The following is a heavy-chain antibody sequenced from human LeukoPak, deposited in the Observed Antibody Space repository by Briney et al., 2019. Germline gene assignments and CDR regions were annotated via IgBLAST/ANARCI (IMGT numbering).Heavy chain of an antibody. J-gene: IGHJ5*02. V-gene: IGHV4-30-4*01. D-gene: IGHD3-22*01. CDR2: MYYSGST. CDR1: GGSISSGDYY. Sequence: PSETLSLTCTVSGGSISSGDYYWSWIRQPPGKGLEWIAYMYYSGSTYYNPSLKSRVTMSADTSKNQLSLKLSSVTAADTAVYYCARPYYYDSRIDPWGQGSLVTVSS. CDR3: ARPYYYDSRIDP.